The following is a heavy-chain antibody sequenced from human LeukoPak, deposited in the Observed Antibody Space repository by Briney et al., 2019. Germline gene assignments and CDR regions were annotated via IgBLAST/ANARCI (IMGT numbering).Heavy chain of an antibody. J-gene: IGHJ4*02. Sequence: PSETLSLTCAVYGGSFSGYYWSWIRQPPGKGLEWIGEINHSGSTNYNPSLKSRVTISVDRSKNQFSLKLSSVTAADTAVYYCARDHRYYDFWSGYPFFDYWGQGTLVTVSS. V-gene: IGHV4-34*01. CDR3: ARDHRYYDFWSGYPFFDY. CDR1: GGSFSGYY. D-gene: IGHD3-3*01. CDR2: INHSGST.